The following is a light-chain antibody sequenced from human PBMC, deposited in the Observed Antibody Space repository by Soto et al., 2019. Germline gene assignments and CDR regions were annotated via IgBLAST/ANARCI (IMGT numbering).Light chain of an antibody. CDR3: QQRSNWPPLFT. J-gene: IGKJ4*01. Sequence: EIVLTQSPATLSLSPGERATLSCRASQSVSSYLAWYQQKPGQAPRLLIYDASNRATGIPARFSGSGSGTDFTLTISSLEPEDFAVYYCQQRSNWPPLFTLGGGTKVDIK. V-gene: IGKV3-11*01. CDR2: DAS. CDR1: QSVSSY.